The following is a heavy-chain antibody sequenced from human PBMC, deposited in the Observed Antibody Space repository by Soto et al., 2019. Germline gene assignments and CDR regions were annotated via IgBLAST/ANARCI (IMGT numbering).Heavy chain of an antibody. CDR3: ASGPLSTLTSGSLGVVI. CDR2: IIPILGIA. CDR1: GSTFSSYT. J-gene: IGHJ3*02. V-gene: IGHV1-69*02. Sequence: SVKVSCKATGSTFSSYTISWVRPAPGQGLEWMGRIIPILGIANYAQKFQGRVTITADKSASTAYMELSSLRSEDTAVYDCASGPLSTLTSGSLGVVICGQGTRVTVPS. D-gene: IGHD3-10*01.